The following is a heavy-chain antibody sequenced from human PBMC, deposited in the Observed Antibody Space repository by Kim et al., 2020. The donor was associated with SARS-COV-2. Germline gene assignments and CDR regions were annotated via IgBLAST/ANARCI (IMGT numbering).Heavy chain of an antibody. CDR2: IYPGDSDT. J-gene: IGHJ6*03. CDR3: ARHFNGWGIAARLGLYYYYYMDV. V-gene: IGHV5-51*01. Sequence: GESLKISCKGSGYSFTSYWIGWVRQMPGKGLEWMGIIYPGDSDTRYSPSFQGQVTISADKSISTAYLQWSSLKASDTAMYYCARHFNGWGIAARLGLYYYYYMDVWGKGTTVTVSS. D-gene: IGHD6-6*01. CDR1: GYSFTSYW.